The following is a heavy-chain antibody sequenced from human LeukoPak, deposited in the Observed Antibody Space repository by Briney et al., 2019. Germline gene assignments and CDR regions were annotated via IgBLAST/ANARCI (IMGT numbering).Heavy chain of an antibody. CDR3: ARDPGRGRAVGGTLDY. D-gene: IGHD6-19*01. V-gene: IGHV3-48*03. CDR1: GFTLSSYE. CDR2: ISISGTTT. Sequence: GGSLRLSCEASGFTLSSYEINWVRQAPGKGLEWISYISISGTTTYYADSVKGRFTTSRDNAKNSLYLQMNSLRVEDTAIYYCARDPGRGRAVGGTLDYWGQGTLVTVSS. J-gene: IGHJ4*02.